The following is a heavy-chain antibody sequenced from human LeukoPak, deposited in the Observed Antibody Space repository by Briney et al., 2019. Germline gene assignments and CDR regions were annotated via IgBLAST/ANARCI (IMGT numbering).Heavy chain of an antibody. J-gene: IGHJ5*02. V-gene: IGHV3-21*03. D-gene: IGHD6-19*01. CDR3: ARALAVTGTGGFDP. Sequence: PGGSLRLSCAVSGFIFRDNAMNWVRQAPGKGLEWVSSIFVSSSHTYYADSVKGRFTISRDNAKNSLYLQMNSLRVEDTAVYYCARALAVTGTGGFDPWGQGTLVTVSS. CDR2: IFVSSSHT. CDR1: GFIFRDNA.